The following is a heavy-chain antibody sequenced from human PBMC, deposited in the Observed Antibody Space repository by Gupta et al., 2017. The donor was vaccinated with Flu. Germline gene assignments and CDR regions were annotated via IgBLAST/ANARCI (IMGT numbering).Heavy chain of an antibody. Sequence: SISSGDYYWSWIRQPPGKGLEWIGYIYYSGSTYYNPSLKSRVTISVDTSKNQFSLKLSSVXAXDTAVYXCARIYWGYYFDYWGQGTLVTVSS. V-gene: IGHV4-30-4*01. D-gene: IGHD7-27*01. CDR2: IYYSGST. CDR1: SISSGDYY. J-gene: IGHJ4*02. CDR3: ARIYWGYYFDY.